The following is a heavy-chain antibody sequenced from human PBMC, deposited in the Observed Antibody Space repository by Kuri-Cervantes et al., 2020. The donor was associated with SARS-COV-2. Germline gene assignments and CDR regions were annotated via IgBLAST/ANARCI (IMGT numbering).Heavy chain of an antibody. CDR2: FDREDGKR. Sequence: ASVKVSCKVSGYTLPELSMHWVRQAPGKGLEWMGGFDREDGKRVYAQKFQGRVTMTEDTSTHTAYMELSGLRSEDTAVYYCATGISLRFLEWLAAFDIWGQGTMVTVSS. D-gene: IGHD3-3*01. J-gene: IGHJ3*02. V-gene: IGHV1-24*01. CDR1: GYTLPELS. CDR3: ATGISLRFLEWLAAFDI.